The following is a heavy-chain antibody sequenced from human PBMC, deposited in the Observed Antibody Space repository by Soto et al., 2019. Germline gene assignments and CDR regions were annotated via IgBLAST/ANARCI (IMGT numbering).Heavy chain of an antibody. V-gene: IGHV3-23*01. D-gene: IGHD3-3*01. J-gene: IGHJ6*02. Sequence: GGSLRLGCVASGDSVENYAMSGVRKDKGKGLEWVSAISGSGGTTYYSDSVKGRFTISRDNSKNTVYLQMNDLRVEDAAEYFCAKDSWAIFGVPAGEYYAMDVWGQGTTVTVSS. CDR2: ISGSGGTT. CDR1: GDSVENYA. CDR3: AKDSWAIFGVPAGEYYAMDV.